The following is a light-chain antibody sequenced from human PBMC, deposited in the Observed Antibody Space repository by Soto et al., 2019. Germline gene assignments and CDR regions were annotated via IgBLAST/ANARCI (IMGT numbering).Light chain of an antibody. CDR2: DAS. J-gene: IGKJ5*01. Sequence: DIQMTQSPSSLSASVGDRVTITCRASQSISSYLNWYQQKPGKAPNLLIYDASRLQSGVPTRFSGSGGGTDFTLSISSVQPEDFATYFCQQSYMDPITFGQGRRLEIK. CDR3: QQSYMDPIT. V-gene: IGKV1-39*01. CDR1: QSISSY.